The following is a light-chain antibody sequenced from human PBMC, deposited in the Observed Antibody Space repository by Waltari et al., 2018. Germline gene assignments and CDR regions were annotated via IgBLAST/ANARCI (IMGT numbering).Light chain of an antibody. V-gene: IGLV2-14*03. Sequence: QSALTQPASVSGSPSQSITISCTGTGSDIGAFNYVSWYQPHSGKAPRLIIFGVSDRPSGISNRFSGSKSGNTASLTISGLQAEDEADYYCTSFTRAKTWVFGGGTKVTVL. J-gene: IGLJ3*02. CDR1: GSDIGAFNY. CDR3: TSFTRAKTWV. CDR2: GVS.